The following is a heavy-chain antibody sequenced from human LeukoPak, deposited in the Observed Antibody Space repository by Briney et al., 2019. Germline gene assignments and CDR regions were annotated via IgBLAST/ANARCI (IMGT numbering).Heavy chain of an antibody. D-gene: IGHD6-6*01. Sequence: TSETLSLTCTVSGGSISSSSYYWGWIRQPPGKGLEWIGSIYYSGSTYYNPSLKSRVTISVDTSKNQFSLKLSSVTAADTAVYYCARGAYSSSPFDYWGQGTLVTVSS. CDR2: IYYSGST. CDR3: ARGAYSSSPFDY. V-gene: IGHV4-39*07. J-gene: IGHJ4*02. CDR1: GGSISSSSYY.